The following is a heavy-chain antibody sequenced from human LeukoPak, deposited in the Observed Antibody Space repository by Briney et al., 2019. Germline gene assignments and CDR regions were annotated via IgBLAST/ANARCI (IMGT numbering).Heavy chain of an antibody. CDR2: IYHSGST. CDR1: GVSISPYY. V-gene: IGHV4-38-2*01. Sequence: SETLSLTCAVSGVSISPYYWAWIRQPPGKGLEWIGSIYHSGSTYYNPSLKSRVTISVDTSKNQFSLKLSSVTAADTAVYYCARADWFDPWGQGTLVTVSS. CDR3: ARADWFDP. J-gene: IGHJ5*02.